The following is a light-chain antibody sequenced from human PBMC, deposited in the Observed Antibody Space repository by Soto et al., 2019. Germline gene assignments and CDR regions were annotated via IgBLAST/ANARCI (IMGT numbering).Light chain of an antibody. J-gene: IGKJ1*01. CDR3: QQYHSYST. V-gene: IGKV1-5*01. Sequence: DIPMTQSPSTLSASVGDRVTITCRASETINNWVAWYQQKPGKAPKILIYDATSLESGVPPRFSGSRSGTEFTLTISSLQPDDFATYYCQQYHSYSTFGQGTNVEVK. CDR1: ETINNW. CDR2: DAT.